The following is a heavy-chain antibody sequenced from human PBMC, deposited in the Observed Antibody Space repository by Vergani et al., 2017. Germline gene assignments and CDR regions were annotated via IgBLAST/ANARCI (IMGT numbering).Heavy chain of an antibody. V-gene: IGHV3-30*02. J-gene: IGHJ4*02. CDR1: GFTFNRYA. D-gene: IGHD2-15*01. CDR2: VLFDGSNE. Sequence: QVQLVESGGGVVQPGGSLRLSCAASGFTFNRYAMQWVRQAPGKGLEWVAYVLFDGSNEYYADSVKGRFIVSRDNSNDALYLHMNSLRTDDTAVYYCARDLAYCHEGSCALWGQGSVVTDSS. CDR3: ARDLAYCHEGSCAL.